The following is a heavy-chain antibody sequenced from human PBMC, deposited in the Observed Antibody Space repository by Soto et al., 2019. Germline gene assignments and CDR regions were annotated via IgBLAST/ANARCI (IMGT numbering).Heavy chain of an antibody. CDR3: ARGNISGWYNDAFDI. Sequence: QVQLQESGPGLVKPSETLSLTCTVSGGSISSYYWSWIRQPPGKGLEWIGYIYYCGSTNYNPSLKSRVTISVDTSKNQFALKLSSVTAADTAVYYCARGNISGWYNDAFDIWGQGTMVTVSS. V-gene: IGHV4-59*01. CDR2: IYYCGST. J-gene: IGHJ3*02. D-gene: IGHD6-19*01. CDR1: GGSISSYY.